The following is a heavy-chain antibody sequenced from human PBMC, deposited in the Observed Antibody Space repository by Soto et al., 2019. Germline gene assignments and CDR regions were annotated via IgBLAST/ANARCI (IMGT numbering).Heavy chain of an antibody. CDR2: ISYDGRNK. CDR3: ARPLTVSSSWYSGVDMDV. CDR1: GFTFSSYA. Sequence: QVQLVESGGGVVQPGRSLRLSCAASGFTFSSYAMHWVRQAPGKGLEWVAVISYDGRNKYYADSVKGRFTISRDNSKNTLYLQLNSLRAADTAVYYCARPLTVSSSWYSGVDMDVWGQGTTVTVSS. D-gene: IGHD6-13*01. J-gene: IGHJ6*02. V-gene: IGHV3-30*04.